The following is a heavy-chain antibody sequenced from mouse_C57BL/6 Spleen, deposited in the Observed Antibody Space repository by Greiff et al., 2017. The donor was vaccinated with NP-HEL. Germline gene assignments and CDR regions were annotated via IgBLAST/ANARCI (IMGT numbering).Heavy chain of an antibody. J-gene: IGHJ4*01. CDR2: IYPGDGDT. CDR3: ASWALLPGDY. Sequence: QVQLQQSGPELVKPGASVKISCKASGYAFSGSWMNWVKQRPGKGLEWIGRIYPGDGDTNYNGKFKGKATLTADKSSSTAYMQLSSLTSEDSAVYFCASWALLPGDYWGQGTSVTVSS. V-gene: IGHV1-82*01. D-gene: IGHD2-10*01. CDR1: GYAFSGSW.